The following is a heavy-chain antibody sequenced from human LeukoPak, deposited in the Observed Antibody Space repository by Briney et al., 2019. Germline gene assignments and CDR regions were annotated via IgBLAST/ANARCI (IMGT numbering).Heavy chain of an antibody. J-gene: IGHJ4*02. V-gene: IGHV3-48*04. Sequence: GGSLRLSCAASGFTFSRYSMSWVRQAPGKGLEWVSYISSSSSTIYYADSVKGRFTISRDNAKNSLYLQMNSLRAEDTAVYYCARDRRITMIVADYWGQGTLVTVSS. CDR3: ARDRRITMIVADY. D-gene: IGHD3-22*01. CDR2: ISSSSSTI. CDR1: GFTFSRYS.